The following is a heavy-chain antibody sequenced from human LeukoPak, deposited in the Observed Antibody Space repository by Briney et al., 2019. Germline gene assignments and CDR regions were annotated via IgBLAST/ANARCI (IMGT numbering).Heavy chain of an antibody. CDR3: ARVGSASFDY. CDR1: GGSISSYY. D-gene: IGHD1-26*01. V-gene: IGHV4-59*01. J-gene: IGHJ4*02. Sequence: SEPLSLTCTVSGGSISSYYWSWIRQTPGKGLEWIGFNSYSGNTNYNPSLKSRVTISVDTSKNHFSLNLDSVTAADTAVYFCARVGSASFDYWGQGTLVTVSS. CDR2: NSYSGNT.